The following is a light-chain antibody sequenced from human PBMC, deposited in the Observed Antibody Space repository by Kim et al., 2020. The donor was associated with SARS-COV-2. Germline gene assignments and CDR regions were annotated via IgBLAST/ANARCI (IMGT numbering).Light chain of an antibody. CDR3: LQSYTARS. J-gene: IGKJ2*01. CDR2: SAS. Sequence: PSESLGHRATIASQASQNINTDLSWYQPKPRNAPKVLITSASSLQNGVSSSFSGSGSGTDFTLTISGLQPEDSATYYCLQSYTARSFGRGTKLEI. CDR1: QNINTD. V-gene: IGKV1-39*01.